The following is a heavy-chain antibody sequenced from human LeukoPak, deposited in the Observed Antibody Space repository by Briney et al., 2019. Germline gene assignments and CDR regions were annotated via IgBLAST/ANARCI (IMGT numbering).Heavy chain of an antibody. D-gene: IGHD3-3*01. V-gene: IGHV3-21*01. CDR3: AGEGFWSGYYITWPY. CDR1: GFTFSSYS. J-gene: IGHJ4*02. Sequence: GGSLRLSCAASGFTFSSYSMNWVRQAPGKGLEWVSSISSSSSYIYYADSVRGRFTISRDNAKNSLYLQMNSLRAEDTAVYYCAGEGFWSGYYITWPYWGQGTLVTVSS. CDR2: ISSSSSYI.